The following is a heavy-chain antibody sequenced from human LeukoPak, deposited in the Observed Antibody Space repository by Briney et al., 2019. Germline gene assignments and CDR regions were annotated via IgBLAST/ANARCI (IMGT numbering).Heavy chain of an antibody. J-gene: IGHJ5*02. Sequence: GESLKISGKGSGYSFTSYWFGGVRQMPGKGLDWMGIIYAGESDTRFSPSFQGQVTISADKSISTAYLQWSSLKASDTAMYYCARRWFGELDNWFDPWGQGTLVPVYS. V-gene: IGHV5-51*01. D-gene: IGHD3-10*01. CDR2: IYAGESDT. CDR3: ARRWFGELDNWFDP. CDR1: GYSFTSYW.